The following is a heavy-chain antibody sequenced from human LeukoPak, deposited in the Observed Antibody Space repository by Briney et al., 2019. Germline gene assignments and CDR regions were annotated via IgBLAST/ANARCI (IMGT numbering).Heavy chain of an antibody. CDR2: ISRDGGST. Sequence: GGSLRLSCAASGFTVDDYAMHWARQARGRGLEWVSFISRDGGSTYYADSVKGRFTISRDNIKNYLYLQMNGLRAEDTALYYCAKDSVYYGSGTFDYWGQGTLVTVSS. V-gene: IGHV3-43D*03. CDR3: AKDSVYYGSGTFDY. D-gene: IGHD3-10*01. J-gene: IGHJ4*02. CDR1: GFTVDDYA.